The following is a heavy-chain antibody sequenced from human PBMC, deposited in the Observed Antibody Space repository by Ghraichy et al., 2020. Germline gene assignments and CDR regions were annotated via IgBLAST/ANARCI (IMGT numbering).Heavy chain of an antibody. V-gene: IGHV1-58*02. J-gene: IGHJ4*02. CDR1: GFAFRRSA. CDR2: IVVGSGRT. CDR3: AAGQFLEWLSAFDN. D-gene: IGHD3-3*01. Sequence: SEKVSCKTSGFAFRRSAIQWVRQARGQPLEWIGWIVVGSGRTDYAQSFQKRVTLTRDMSTETAYMELRSLRSEDTAVYYCAAGQFLEWLSAFDNWGQESLVVVSS.